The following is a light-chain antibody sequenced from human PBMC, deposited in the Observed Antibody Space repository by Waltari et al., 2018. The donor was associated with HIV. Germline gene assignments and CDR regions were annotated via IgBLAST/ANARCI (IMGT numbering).Light chain of an antibody. CDR2: YVS. J-gene: IGLJ1*01. Sequence: QSALTQPASVSGSPGQSITISCTGTSRDVGGSHSVSWYQQHPGKAPKLMIYYVSNRPSGVSNRFSGSKSGNTASLTISGLQAEDEADYYCSSYTSSSPYAFGTGTKVTVL. CDR3: SSYTSSSPYA. CDR1: SRDVGGSHS. V-gene: IGLV2-14*03.